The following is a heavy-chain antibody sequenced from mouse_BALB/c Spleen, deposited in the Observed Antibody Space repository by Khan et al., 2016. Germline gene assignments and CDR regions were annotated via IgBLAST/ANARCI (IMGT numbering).Heavy chain of an antibody. Sequence: VQLQQSGPELMKPGASVKISCKASGYSFTSYYMHWVKQSHGKSLEWIGYIDPFNGGTSYNQKFKGKATLTVDKSSSTAYMHLSSLTSEDSAVYYCASRTQAFYAKDYWGQGTSVTISS. CDR3: ASRTQAFYAKDY. CDR2: IDPFNGGT. CDR1: GYSFTSYY. D-gene: IGHD3-2*02. J-gene: IGHJ4*01. V-gene: IGHV1S135*01.